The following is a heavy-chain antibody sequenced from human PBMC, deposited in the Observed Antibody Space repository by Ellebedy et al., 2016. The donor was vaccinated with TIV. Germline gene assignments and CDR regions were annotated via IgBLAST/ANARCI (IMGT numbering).Heavy chain of an antibody. D-gene: IGHD6-25*01. CDR2: ISYDGSNK. CDR1: GFTFSSYA. CDR3: AKGRIVAAADY. Sequence: GGSLRLXCAASGFTFSSYAMHWVRQAPGKGLEWVAVISYDGSNKYYADSVKGRFTISRDNSKNTLYLQMNSLRAEDTAVYYCAKGRIVAAADYWGQGTLVTVSS. J-gene: IGHJ4*02. V-gene: IGHV3-30*04.